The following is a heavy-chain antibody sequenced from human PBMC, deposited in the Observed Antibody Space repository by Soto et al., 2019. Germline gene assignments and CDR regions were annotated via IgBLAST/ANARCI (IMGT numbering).Heavy chain of an antibody. V-gene: IGHV3-74*01. CDR1: GFTFSSSW. D-gene: IGHD3-22*01. Sequence: LRLSCAASGFTFSSSWMHWFRQAPGKGLVWVSRINSDGSSTSYADSVKGRFTISRDNAKNTLYLQMNSLRAEDTAVYYCAREGAYYDSSGYYGNWFDPWGQGTLVTVSS. CDR2: INSDGSST. CDR3: AREGAYYDSSGYYGNWFDP. J-gene: IGHJ5*02.